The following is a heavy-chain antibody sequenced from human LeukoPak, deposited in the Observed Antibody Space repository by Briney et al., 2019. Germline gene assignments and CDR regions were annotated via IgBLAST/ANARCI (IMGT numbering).Heavy chain of an antibody. CDR2: IYYSGST. J-gene: IGHJ6*03. CDR1: GGSISSSIYY. CDR3: ARGQKTMVRGAQLHYYYYYMDV. V-gene: IGHV4-39*07. D-gene: IGHD3-10*01. Sequence: PSETLSLTCTVSGGSISSSIYYWGWIRQPPGRGLEWIGTIYYSGSTYYNPSLKSRVTISVDTSKNQFSLKLSSVTAEDTAVYYCARGQKTMVRGAQLHYYYYYMDVWGKGTTVTISS.